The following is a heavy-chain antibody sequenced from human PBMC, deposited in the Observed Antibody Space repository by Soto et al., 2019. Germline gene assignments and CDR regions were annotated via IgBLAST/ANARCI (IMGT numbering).Heavy chain of an antibody. J-gene: IGHJ4*02. CDR3: ARRGTGNLDF. V-gene: IGHV4-59*08. D-gene: IGHD3-9*01. CDR1: GGSISSYY. Sequence: PSETLSLTCTVSGGSISSYYWSWIRQRPGKGLEWIGSIYYSGSTNYNPSLKSRVTISIDTSKNQFSLKLNSVTAADTAVYYCARRGTGNLDFWGQGTLVTVSS. CDR2: IYYSGST.